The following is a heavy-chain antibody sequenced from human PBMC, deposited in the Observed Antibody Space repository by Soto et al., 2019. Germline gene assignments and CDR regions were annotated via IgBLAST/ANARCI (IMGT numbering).Heavy chain of an antibody. V-gene: IGHV4-30-4*01. CDR1: GDSISSADYY. CDR2: IFYSGTA. D-gene: IGHD1-26*01. J-gene: IGHJ6*02. CDR3: ARDLWVEPELYYYGMDV. Sequence: SETLSLTCTVSGDSISSADYYWSWIRQTPGKGLEWIGHIFYSGTAYYNPSLKSRLTISVDTSKNHFSLRLTSVTAADTAVYYCARDLWVEPELYYYGMDVWGQGTTVTVSS.